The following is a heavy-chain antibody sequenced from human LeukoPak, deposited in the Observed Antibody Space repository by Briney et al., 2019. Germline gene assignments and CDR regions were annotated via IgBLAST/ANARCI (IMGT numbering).Heavy chain of an antibody. V-gene: IGHV4-61*02. Sequence: SETLSLTCTVSGGSISSGSYYWSWIRQPAGKGLEWIGRIYTSGSTNYNPSLKSRVTISVDTSKNQFSLKLSSVTAADTAVYYCARGSITIFGGAFDIWGQGTMVTVSS. CDR3: ARGSITIFGGAFDI. D-gene: IGHD3-3*01. J-gene: IGHJ3*02. CDR1: GGSISSGSYY. CDR2: IYTSGST.